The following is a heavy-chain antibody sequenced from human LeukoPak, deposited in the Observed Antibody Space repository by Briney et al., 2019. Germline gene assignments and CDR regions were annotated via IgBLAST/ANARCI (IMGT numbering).Heavy chain of an antibody. V-gene: IGHV3-23*01. CDR1: GFTFSSYA. Sequence: PGGSLRLSCAASGFTFSSYAVSWVRQAPGKGLEWVSAISGSGGSTYYADSVKGRFTISRDNSKNTLYLQMNSLRAEDTAVYYCAKESLDYYDSSGYYYILAFDYWGQGTLVTVSS. J-gene: IGHJ4*02. CDR2: ISGSGGST. CDR3: AKESLDYYDSSGYYYILAFDY. D-gene: IGHD3-22*01.